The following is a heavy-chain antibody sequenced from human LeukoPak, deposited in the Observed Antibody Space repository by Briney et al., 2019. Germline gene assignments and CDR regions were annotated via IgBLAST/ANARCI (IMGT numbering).Heavy chain of an antibody. D-gene: IGHD7-27*01. CDR3: AISGDVLRGSLDYFDY. Sequence: ASVKVSCKASGYTFTSYGISWVRQAPGQGLEWMGWISAYNGNTNYAQKLQGRVTMTRNTSISTAYMELSSLRSEDTAVYYCAISGDVLRGSLDYFDYWGQGTLVTVSS. J-gene: IGHJ4*02. V-gene: IGHV1-18*01. CDR1: GYTFTSYG. CDR2: ISAYNGNT.